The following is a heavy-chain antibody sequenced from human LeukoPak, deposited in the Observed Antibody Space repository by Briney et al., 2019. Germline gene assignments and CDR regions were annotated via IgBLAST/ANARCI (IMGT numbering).Heavy chain of an antibody. D-gene: IGHD6-19*01. CDR2: INSSNGKT. CDR1: GYTFSSYG. J-gene: IGHJ4*02. Sequence: ASVKVSCKASGYTFSSYGISWARQAPGQGLEWKGWINSSNGKTNYAQKFQGRVTMTTDTSTSTAYMELRSLRSDDTAVYYCARQAGGYSSGWYQFHFDYWGQGTLVTVSS. CDR3: ARQAGGYSSGWYQFHFDY. V-gene: IGHV1-18*04.